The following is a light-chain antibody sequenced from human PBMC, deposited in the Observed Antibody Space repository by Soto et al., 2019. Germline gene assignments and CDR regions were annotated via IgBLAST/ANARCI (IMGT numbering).Light chain of an antibody. Sequence: EIVLTQSPATLSLSPGERATLSCRASPSVTNYLAWYQQKPGQPPRLLIYGAFNRAAGIPARFSGSGSGTEFTLTISSLQSEDFALYYCQQYNKWPLITFGQGTRLEIK. CDR1: PSVTNY. V-gene: IGKV3D-15*01. J-gene: IGKJ5*01. CDR2: GAF. CDR3: QQYNKWPLIT.